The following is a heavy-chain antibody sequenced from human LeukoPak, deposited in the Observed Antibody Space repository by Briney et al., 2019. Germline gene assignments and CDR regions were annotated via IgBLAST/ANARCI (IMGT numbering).Heavy chain of an antibody. D-gene: IGHD3-16*02. CDR1: VGTFSSYA. Sequence: SVKVSCKASVGTFSSYAISWVRQAPGQGLEWMGGIIPSFGTANYAQKFQGRVTITADESTSTAYMELSSLRSEDTAVYYCARGGNDYVWGSYRYLGAFDIWGQGTMVTVSS. CDR2: IIPSFGTA. CDR3: ARGGNDYVWGSYRYLGAFDI. V-gene: IGHV1-69*01. J-gene: IGHJ3*02.